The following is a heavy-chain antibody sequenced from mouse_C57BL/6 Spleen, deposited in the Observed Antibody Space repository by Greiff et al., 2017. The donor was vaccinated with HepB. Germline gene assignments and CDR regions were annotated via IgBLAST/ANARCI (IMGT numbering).Heavy chain of an antibody. J-gene: IGHJ4*01. CDR1: GFTFSDYG. CDR2: ISSGSSTL. Sequence: EVQRVESGGGLVKPGGSLKLSCAASGFTFSDYGMHWVRQAPEKGLEWVAYISSGSSTLYYADTVKGRFTISRDNAKNTLFLQMTSLRSEDTAMYYCARRHYYYAMDYWGQGTSVTVSS. D-gene: IGHD1-1*01. V-gene: IGHV5-17*01. CDR3: ARRHYYYAMDY.